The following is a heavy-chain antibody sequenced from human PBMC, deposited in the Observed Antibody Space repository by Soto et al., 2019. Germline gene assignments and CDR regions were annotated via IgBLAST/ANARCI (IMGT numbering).Heavy chain of an antibody. CDR2: IIPVLDKP. V-gene: IGHV1-69*02. J-gene: IGHJ3*02. CDR3: AKPGDYNDHDAFDI. CDR1: GGVFSSYT. D-gene: IGHD4-17*01. Sequence: QVQLVQSGAEVKKPGSSVRVSCKASGGVFSSYTINWLRQAPGQGLEWMGRIIPVLDKPNYAQKFQGRVTISADKSTSTAYMELSSLTSEDTSGYFCAKPGDYNDHDAFDICGQGTRVTVSS.